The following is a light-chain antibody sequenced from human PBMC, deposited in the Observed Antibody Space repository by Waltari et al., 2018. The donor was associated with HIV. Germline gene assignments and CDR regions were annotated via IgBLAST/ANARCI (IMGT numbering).Light chain of an antibody. CDR3: CSYAGSSTVV. CDR1: SSAAWSHKF. V-gene: IGLV2-23*02. J-gene: IGLJ2*01. CDR2: EVS. Sequence: QSVLTQPASVDASPEKSITNSCTGPSSAAWSHKFDSWYEQPSGKASKLMIYEVSKRHSGVSNRFSGSKSGNTSSLTISGLQAEDEADYYCCSYAGSSTVVFGGGTKLTVL.